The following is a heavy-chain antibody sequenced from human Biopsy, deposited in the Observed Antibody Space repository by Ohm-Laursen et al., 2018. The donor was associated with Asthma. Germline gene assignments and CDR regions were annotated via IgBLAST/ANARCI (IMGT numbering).Heavy chain of an antibody. D-gene: IGHD3-22*01. CDR1: GDSITSGGCC. Sequence: SQTLSLTCAVSGDSITSGGCCWNWIRQHPGKGLEWIGYMYYSGTTYYNPPLNSRVAILVDTSKNQFSLKVNSVTAADTAVYYCARGVEYDYDSSGYYFDYWGQGTLVTVSS. CDR3: ARGVEYDYDSSGYYFDY. V-gene: IGHV4-31*11. J-gene: IGHJ4*02. CDR2: MYYSGTT.